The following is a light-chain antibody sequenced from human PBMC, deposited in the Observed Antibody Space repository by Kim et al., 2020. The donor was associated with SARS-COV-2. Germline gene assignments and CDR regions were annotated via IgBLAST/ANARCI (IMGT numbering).Light chain of an antibody. J-gene: IGKJ2*01. CDR1: QSISVY. Sequence: DIQVTQSPSSLSASVGDRITITCRASQSISVYLNWFQQKPGKAPKLLIYSASSLQSGVPSRFSGSGSGTEFTLTINNLQPEDFATDFCQQSYSNPRRFCRGNKLESK. CDR2: SAS. CDR3: QQSYSNPRR. V-gene: IGKV1-39*01.